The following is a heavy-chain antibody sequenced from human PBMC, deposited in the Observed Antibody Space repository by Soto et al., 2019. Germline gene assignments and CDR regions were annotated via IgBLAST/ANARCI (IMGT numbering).Heavy chain of an antibody. Sequence: PSETLSLTCNVSGSPISSYYWIWFRQPPGQGLEWVGYIYYTGTTNYNPSLKSRVTISVDTSKNQFSLKLSSVTAADTAVYYCARDNGYSYGYTLDHWGQGTLVTVSS. CDR2: IYYTGTT. D-gene: IGHD5-18*01. CDR1: GSPISSYY. J-gene: IGHJ4*02. CDR3: ARDNGYSYGYTLDH. V-gene: IGHV4-59*01.